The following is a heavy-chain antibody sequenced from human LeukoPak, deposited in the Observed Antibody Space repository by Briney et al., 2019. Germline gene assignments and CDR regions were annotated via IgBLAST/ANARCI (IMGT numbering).Heavy chain of an antibody. CDR3: AREARVGGALQY. CDR1: GLTFSTYW. D-gene: IGHD1-26*01. V-gene: IGHV3-74*03. Sequence: PGGSLRLSCAASGLTFSTYWMHWVRQAPGKGLEWVARINPDGSIRTYANSVQGRVTISRDTAKDTLFLQMNSLRAEDTAVYYCAREARVGGALQYWGQGTPVTVSS. J-gene: IGHJ4*02. CDR2: INPDGSIR.